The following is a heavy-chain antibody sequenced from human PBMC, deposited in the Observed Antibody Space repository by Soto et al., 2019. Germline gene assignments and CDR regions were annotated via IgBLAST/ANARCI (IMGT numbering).Heavy chain of an antibody. J-gene: IGHJ6*02. V-gene: IGHV1-69*02. CDR3: ASLAGYSSSWYGRYYYGMDV. Sequence: QVQLVQSGAEVKKPGSSVKVSCKASGGTFSSYTISWVRQAPGQGLEWMGRIIPILGIANYAQKFQGRVTITADNSTSTAYMELSSLRSEDTAVYYCASLAGYSSSWYGRYYYGMDVWGQGTTVTVSS. CDR1: GGTFSSYT. D-gene: IGHD6-13*01. CDR2: IIPILGIA.